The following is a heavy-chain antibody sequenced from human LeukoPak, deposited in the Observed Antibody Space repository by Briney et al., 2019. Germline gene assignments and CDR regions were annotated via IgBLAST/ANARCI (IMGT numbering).Heavy chain of an antibody. CDR2: INGGGEST. J-gene: IGHJ4*02. Sequence: PGGSLRLSCAASGFTVSSNYMSWVRQAPGKGLEWVSSINGGGESTNYADSVKGRFTISRDNSKNTLDLQVNSLRAEDTATYYCAKGSTYSSGWFHDYWGQGTLTTVSS. CDR3: AKGSTYSSGWFHDY. V-gene: IGHV3-23*01. D-gene: IGHD6-19*01. CDR1: GFTVSSNY.